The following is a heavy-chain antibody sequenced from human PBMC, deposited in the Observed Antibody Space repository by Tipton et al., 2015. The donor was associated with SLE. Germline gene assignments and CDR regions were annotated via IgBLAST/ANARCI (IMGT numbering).Heavy chain of an antibody. Sequence: SLRLSCAASGFTFSSYWMHWVRQAPGKGLVWVSRINSDGSSTNYADSVKGRFTISRDNAKNSLYLQMNSLRAEDTAVYYCARARVSEGYFQHWGQGTLVTVSS. D-gene: IGHD6-13*01. J-gene: IGHJ1*01. CDR1: GFTFSSYW. V-gene: IGHV3-74*01. CDR2: INSDGSST. CDR3: ARARVSEGYFQH.